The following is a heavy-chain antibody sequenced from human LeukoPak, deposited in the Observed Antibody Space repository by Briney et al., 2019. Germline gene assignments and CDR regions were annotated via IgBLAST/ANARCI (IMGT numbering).Heavy chain of an antibody. CDR3: ARQTRGYVYYFDY. Sequence: RPGGSLRLSCAASGFPFQDSGLSWVRQAPGKGLEWISGINWNVDTTVYADSVKGRFTISRDNTKNSLYLQMNSLRADDTAFYYCARQTRGYVYYFDYWGQGTLVTVSS. D-gene: IGHD2-2*01. V-gene: IGHV3-20*04. CDR1: GFPFQDSG. CDR2: INWNVDTT. J-gene: IGHJ4*02.